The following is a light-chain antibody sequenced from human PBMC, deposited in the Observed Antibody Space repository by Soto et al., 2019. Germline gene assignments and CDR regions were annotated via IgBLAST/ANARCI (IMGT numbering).Light chain of an antibody. Sequence: QSALTQPASVSGSPGQSITISCTGTSSDVGNFNLVSWYQHHPGKAPKLMIYEVTKRPSGVSNRFSGSRSGNTASLTISVLQAEDEADYSCCSFAGGATFVFGGGTKLTVL. CDR2: EVT. V-gene: IGLV2-23*02. CDR3: CSFAGGATFV. J-gene: IGLJ2*01. CDR1: SSDVGNFNL.